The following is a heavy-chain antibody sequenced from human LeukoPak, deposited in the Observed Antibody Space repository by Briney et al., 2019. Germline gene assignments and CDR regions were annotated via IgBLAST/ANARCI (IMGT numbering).Heavy chain of an antibody. CDR2: IKRDGSEK. J-gene: IGHJ3*02. V-gene: IGHV3-7*01. CDR1: GFTFSSYW. Sequence: GGSLRLSCAASGFTFSSYWMSWVRQAPGKGLEWVANIKRDGSEKYYVDSVKGRFTISRDNAKNSLYLQMNSLRAEDTAVYYCARQQWLGYDAFDIWGQGTMVTVSS. D-gene: IGHD6-19*01. CDR3: ARQQWLGYDAFDI.